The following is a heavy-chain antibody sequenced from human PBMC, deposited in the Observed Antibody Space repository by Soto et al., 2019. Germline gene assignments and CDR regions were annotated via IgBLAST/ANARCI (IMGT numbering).Heavy chain of an antibody. CDR3: ARRYCSGGSCYLGHFDY. J-gene: IGHJ4*02. Sequence: QVQLVQSGAEVKKPGSSVKVSCKASGGTFSSYAISWVRQAPGQGLEWMGGIIPIFGTANYAQKFQGRVTITADNSTSTAYMELSSMRSDDTAVYYCARRYCSGGSCYLGHFDYWGQGTLVTVSS. CDR2: IIPIFGTA. D-gene: IGHD2-15*01. CDR1: GGTFSSYA. V-gene: IGHV1-69*14.